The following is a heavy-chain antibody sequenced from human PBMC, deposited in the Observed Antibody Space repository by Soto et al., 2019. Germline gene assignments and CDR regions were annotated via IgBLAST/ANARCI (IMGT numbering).Heavy chain of an antibody. CDR2: IWYDGSNK. CDR1: GFTFSSYG. Sequence: GGSLRLSCAASGFTFSSYGMHWVRQAPGKGLEWVAVIWYDGSNKYYADSVKGRFTISRDNSKNTLYLQMNSLRAEGTAVYYCAVNTYYYDSSGYSYFDDWGQGTLVTVS. D-gene: IGHD3-22*01. CDR3: AVNTYYYDSSGYSYFDD. V-gene: IGHV3-33*01. J-gene: IGHJ4*02.